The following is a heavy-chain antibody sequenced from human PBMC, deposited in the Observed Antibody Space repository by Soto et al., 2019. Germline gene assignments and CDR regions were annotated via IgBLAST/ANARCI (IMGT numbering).Heavy chain of an antibody. Sequence: SETLSLTCTVSGGSISSGSYYWGWIRQPPGKGLEWIGSIYYSGSTYYNPSLKSRVTMSVDTSKNQFSLSLSSVTAADTAVYYCSRQKYYDVLSGYSKNWFDPWGQGTLVTVSS. J-gene: IGHJ5*02. CDR3: SRQKYYDVLSGYSKNWFDP. D-gene: IGHD3-3*01. CDR2: IYYSGST. CDR1: GGSISSGSYY. V-gene: IGHV4-39*01.